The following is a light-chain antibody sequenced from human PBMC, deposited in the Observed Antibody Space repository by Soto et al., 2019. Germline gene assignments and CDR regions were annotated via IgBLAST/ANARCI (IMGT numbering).Light chain of an antibody. CDR1: QSVRSH. Sequence: IVMTQSPATLSVSPGEGVTLSCRASQSVRSHLAWYQQKPGQPPRLLIYGASTRATGIPARFSGSGFGTEFTLTISSLQSEDFATYYCQKCGIAPFTFGGGTKVELK. CDR3: QKCGIAPFT. V-gene: IGKV3-15*01. J-gene: IGKJ4*01. CDR2: GAS.